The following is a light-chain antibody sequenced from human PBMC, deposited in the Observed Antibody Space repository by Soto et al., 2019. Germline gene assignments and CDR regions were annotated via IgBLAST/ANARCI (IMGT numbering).Light chain of an antibody. J-gene: IGKJ2*01. CDR3: QQYGDPPYA. CDR1: QTISHNY. CDR2: DAS. Sequence: EIVWTQSPGILSLSPGERATLSCRASQTISHNYLAWYQHKPGQAPRLLIYDASTRATAIPDRFSGSGSGTDFSLTISSLEPEDFAVYYCQQYGDPPYAFGQGIKLEVK. V-gene: IGKV3-20*01.